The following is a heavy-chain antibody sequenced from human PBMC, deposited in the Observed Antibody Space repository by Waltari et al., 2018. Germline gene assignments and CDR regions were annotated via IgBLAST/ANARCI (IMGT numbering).Heavy chain of an antibody. CDR2: ISSDGTYK. CDR1: GFAFRNDA. J-gene: IGHJ4*02. D-gene: IGHD6-13*01. V-gene: IGHV3-30-3*01. Sequence: QVQLVESGGGVVQPGRSLILSGSASGFAFRNDAMHWVRQAPGKGMEWVTVISSDGTYKSYADPVKGRFTISRDNSKNTLFLQMNSLTTEDTALYYCASVAAADFDYWGQGTLVTVSS. CDR3: ASVAAADFDY.